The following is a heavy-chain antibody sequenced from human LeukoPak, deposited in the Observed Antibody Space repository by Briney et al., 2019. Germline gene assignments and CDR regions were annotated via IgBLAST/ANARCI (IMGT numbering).Heavy chain of an antibody. V-gene: IGHV1-69*13. D-gene: IGHD2-2*01. CDR1: GGTFTSYA. Sequence: SVKVSCKASGGTFTSYAISWVRQAPGQGLEWMGEIIPIFGTANYAQKFQGRVTITADESTSTAYMELSSLRSEDTAVYYCARAIVVVPAATLYYYCGMDVWGQGTTVTVSS. CDR2: IIPIFGTA. J-gene: IGHJ6*02. CDR3: ARAIVVVPAATLYYYCGMDV.